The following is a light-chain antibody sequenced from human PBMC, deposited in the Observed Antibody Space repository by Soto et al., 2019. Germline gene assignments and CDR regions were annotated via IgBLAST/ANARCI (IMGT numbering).Light chain of an antibody. V-gene: IGKV3-20*01. J-gene: IGKJ2*01. CDR1: QIVASSY. Sequence: ENVLTQSPGTLSLSPGETATLSCRTSQIVASSYLAWYQQKPGRAPRLLIYAASSRATGIPDRFSGSVSGTDFTLTISRLEPEDFAVYYCQQYGSSPPSTFGQLTKLEIK. CDR3: QQYGSSPPST. CDR2: AAS.